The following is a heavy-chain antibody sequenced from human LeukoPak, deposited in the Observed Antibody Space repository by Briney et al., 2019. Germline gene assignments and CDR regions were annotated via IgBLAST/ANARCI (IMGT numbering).Heavy chain of an antibody. CDR1: GVNFCNHL. D-gene: IGHD2-2*01. Sequence: PGGSLRLSCAAHGVNFCNHLRDAVRQAPGKGLVWVSLIDSDGSTTTYADSVKGRFTISRDNAKDTLSLQMNSWRAEDTAVYGGGGSVMTGWSAANWGQGTLVTVSS. V-gene: IGHV3-74*01. J-gene: IGHJ1*01. CDR2: IDSDGSTT. CDR3: GGSVMTGWSAAN.